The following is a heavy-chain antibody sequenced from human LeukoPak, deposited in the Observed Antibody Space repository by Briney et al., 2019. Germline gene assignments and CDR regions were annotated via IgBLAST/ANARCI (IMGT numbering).Heavy chain of an antibody. J-gene: IGHJ4*02. D-gene: IGHD6-19*01. Sequence: PGGSLRLSCAASGFTFSSYGMNWVRQAPGKGLEWVSYISSSSSSRSYADSVKGRFTISRDNARNSLSLQMNSLRAEDTAVYYCAREGYSSGWYLNWGQGTLVTVSS. CDR2: ISSSSSSR. V-gene: IGHV3-48*01. CDR1: GFTFSSYG. CDR3: AREGYSSGWYLN.